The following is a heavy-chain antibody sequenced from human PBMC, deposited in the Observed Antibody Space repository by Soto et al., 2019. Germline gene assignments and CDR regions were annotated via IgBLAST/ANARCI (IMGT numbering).Heavy chain of an antibody. CDR1: GFTFSSYG. J-gene: IGHJ6*02. CDR3: AKETRLGYSGYDWGYYGMDV. CDR2: ISYDGSNK. V-gene: IGHV3-30*18. Sequence: GGSLRLSCAASGFTFSSYGMHWVRQAPGKGLEWVAVISYDGSNKYYADSVKGRFTISRDNSKNTLYLQMNSLRAEDTAVYYCAKETRLGYSGYDWGYYGMDVWGQGTTVTVSS. D-gene: IGHD5-12*01.